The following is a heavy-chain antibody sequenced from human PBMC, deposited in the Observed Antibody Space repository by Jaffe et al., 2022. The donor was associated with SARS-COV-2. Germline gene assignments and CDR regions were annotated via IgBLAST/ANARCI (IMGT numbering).Heavy chain of an antibody. V-gene: IGHV1-69*01. Sequence: QVQLVQSGAEVKKPGSSVKVSCKASGGTFSSYAISWVRQAPGQGLEWMGGIIPIFGTANYAQKFQGRVTITADESTSTAYMELSSLRSEDTAVYYCARDPRTEYCSSTSEKCGYYYYYYGMDVWGQGTTVTVSS. D-gene: IGHD2-2*01. CDR3: ARDPRTEYCSSTSEKCGYYYYYYGMDV. CDR1: GGTFSSYA. CDR2: IIPIFGTA. J-gene: IGHJ6*02.